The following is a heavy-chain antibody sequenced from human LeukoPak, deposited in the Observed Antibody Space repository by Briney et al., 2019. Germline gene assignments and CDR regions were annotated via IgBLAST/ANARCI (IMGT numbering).Heavy chain of an antibody. CDR3: AKAGHGSYYYDNSGYYVEYYFDY. V-gene: IGHV3-23*01. Sequence: TGGSLRLSCAASGFTFSSYAMSWVRQAPGKGLEWVSAISGSGGSTYYADSVKGRFTISRDNSKNTLYLQMNSLRAEDTAVYYCAKAGHGSYYYDNSGYYVEYYFDYWGQGTLVTVSS. J-gene: IGHJ4*02. CDR1: GFTFSSYA. D-gene: IGHD3-22*01. CDR2: ISGSGGST.